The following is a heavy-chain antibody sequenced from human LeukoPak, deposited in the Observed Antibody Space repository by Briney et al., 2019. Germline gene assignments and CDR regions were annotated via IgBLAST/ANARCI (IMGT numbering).Heavy chain of an antibody. D-gene: IGHD2/OR15-2a*01. CDR2: ISSSSSYI. V-gene: IGHV3-21*01. CDR3: ASTLLIDAFDI. J-gene: IGHJ3*02. Sequence: PGGSLRLSCAASGFTFSSYSMNWVRQAPGKGLEWVSSISSSSSYIYHADSVKGRFTISRDNAKNSLYLQMNSLRAEDTAVYYCASTLLIDAFDIWGQGTMVTVSS. CDR1: GFTFSSYS.